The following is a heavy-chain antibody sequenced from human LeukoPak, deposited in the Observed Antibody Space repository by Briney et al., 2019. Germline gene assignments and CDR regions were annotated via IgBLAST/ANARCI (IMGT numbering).Heavy chain of an antibody. CDR3: ARDRLWATVTTDWFDP. D-gene: IGHD4-17*01. Sequence: ASVKVSCKASGYTFTSYGISWVRQATGQGLEWMGWISAYNGNTNYAQKLQGRVTMTTDTSTSTAYMELRSLRSDDTAVYHCARDRLWATVTTDWFDPWGQGTLVTVSS. J-gene: IGHJ5*02. CDR1: GYTFTSYG. CDR2: ISAYNGNT. V-gene: IGHV1-18*01.